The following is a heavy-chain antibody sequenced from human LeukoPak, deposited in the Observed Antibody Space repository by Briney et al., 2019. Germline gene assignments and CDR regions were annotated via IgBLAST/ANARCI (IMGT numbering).Heavy chain of an antibody. V-gene: IGHV6-1*01. Sequence: SQTLSLPCSISGDSVSSNSATWNWIRQSPSRGLEWLGRTYNRSKWYKYYAVSVKGRITINPDTSKNQFSLQLNSVTPEDTAVYYCARGPSYFQYWGQGTLVTVSS. CDR1: GDSVSSNSAT. J-gene: IGHJ1*01. CDR3: ARGPSYFQY. CDR2: TYNRSKWYK.